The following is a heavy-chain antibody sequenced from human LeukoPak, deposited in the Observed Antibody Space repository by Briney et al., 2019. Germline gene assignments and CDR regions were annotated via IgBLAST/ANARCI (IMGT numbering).Heavy chain of an antibody. CDR3: ARGTLIRFLEWPPMDV. CDR2: IYYSGST. V-gene: IGHV4-59*01. CDR1: GGSISSYY. Sequence: SETLSLTCTVSGGSISSYYWSWIRQPPGKGLEWIGYIYYSGSTNYNPSLKSRVTISVDTSKNQFSLKLSSVTAADTAVYYCARGTLIRFLEWPPMDVWGKGTTVTVSS. J-gene: IGHJ6*03. D-gene: IGHD3-3*01.